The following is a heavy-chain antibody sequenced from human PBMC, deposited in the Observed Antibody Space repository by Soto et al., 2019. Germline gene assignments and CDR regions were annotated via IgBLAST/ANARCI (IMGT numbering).Heavy chain of an antibody. Sequence: EVQLVESGGGLVQPGGSLRLSCAASGFTFSSYSMNWVRQAPGKGLEWVSYISSSGSTIYYADSVKGRFTISRDNAKNSLYLQMHSLRDEETAVYYCARDPRYSYGPPDSWGQGTLVTVS. V-gene: IGHV3-48*02. CDR1: GFTFSSYS. D-gene: IGHD5-18*01. J-gene: IGHJ4*02. CDR3: ARDPRYSYGPPDS. CDR2: ISSSGSTI.